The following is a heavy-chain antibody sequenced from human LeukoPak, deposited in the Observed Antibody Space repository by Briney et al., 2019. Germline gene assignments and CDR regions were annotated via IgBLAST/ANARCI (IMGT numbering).Heavy chain of an antibody. CDR2: ISSSSSTI. J-gene: IGHJ4*02. D-gene: IGHD3-3*01. V-gene: IGHV3-48*01. CDR1: GFTFSSCS. CDR3: ARGYDFWSGYYSIYLGYFDY. Sequence: GGSLRLSCAASGFTFSSCSMNWVRQAPGKGLEWVSYISSSSSTIYYADSVKGRFTISRDNAKNSLYLQMNSLRAEDTAVYYCARGYDFWSGYYSIYLGYFDYWGQGTLVTVSS.